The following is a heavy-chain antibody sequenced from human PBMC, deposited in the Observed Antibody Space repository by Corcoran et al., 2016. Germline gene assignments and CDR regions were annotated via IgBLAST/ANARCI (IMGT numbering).Heavy chain of an antibody. D-gene: IGHD3-22*01. Sequence: EVQLVESGGGLVQPGGSLKLSCAASGFTFSGSAMHWVRQASGKGLEWVGRIRSKANSYATAYAASVKGRFTISRDDSKNTAYLQMNSLKNEDTAVYYCTRLKYDSSGYYPEPWGQGTLVTVSS. CDR1: GFTFSGSA. J-gene: IGHJ5*02. CDR2: IRSKANSYAT. CDR3: TRLKYDSSGYYPEP. V-gene: IGHV3-73*02.